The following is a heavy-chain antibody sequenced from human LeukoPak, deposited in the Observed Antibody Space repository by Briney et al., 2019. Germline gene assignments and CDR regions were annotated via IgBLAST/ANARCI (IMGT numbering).Heavy chain of an antibody. CDR3: ARDKRVTEDGAPLDY. CDR2: ISSSGRTI. CDR1: GFTFSSYE. J-gene: IGHJ4*02. V-gene: IGHV3-48*03. D-gene: IGHD4/OR15-4a*01. Sequence: PGGSLRLSCAASGFTFSSYEMNWVRQAPGKGLEWISYISSSGRTIYYADSVKGRFTISRDNAKNSLYLQMNSLRVEDTDVYYCARDKRVTEDGAPLDYWGQGTLVTVSS.